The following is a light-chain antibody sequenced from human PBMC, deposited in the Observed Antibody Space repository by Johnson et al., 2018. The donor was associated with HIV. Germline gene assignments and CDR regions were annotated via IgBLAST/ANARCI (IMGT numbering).Light chain of an antibody. CDR1: SSTIGNNY. V-gene: IGLV1-51*02. CDR3: GTWEGRLRIGGG. Sequence: HSVLTQPPSVSAAPGQKVAISCSGSSSTIGNNYVSWYQLLPGTPPKLLIFKNHERPSGIPDRFSGSKSGTSATLGITGLPTGDEADSSCGTWEGRLRIGGGLGTGTKVPRL. J-gene: IGLJ1*01. CDR2: KNH.